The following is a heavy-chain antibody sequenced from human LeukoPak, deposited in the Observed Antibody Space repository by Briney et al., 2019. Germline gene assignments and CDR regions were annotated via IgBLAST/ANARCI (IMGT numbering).Heavy chain of an antibody. CDR3: ARVVVFGVVSSDYYYYYMDV. Sequence: PETLSLTCTVSGGPISGYYWSWIRQPAGKGLEWIGRIYSSGSTNYNPSLKSRATMSVDTSKNQFSLKLSSVTAADTAVYYCARVVVFGVVSSDYYYYYMDVWGKGPTVTVSS. J-gene: IGHJ6*03. CDR2: IYSSGST. CDR1: GGPISGYY. D-gene: IGHD3-3*01. V-gene: IGHV4-4*07.